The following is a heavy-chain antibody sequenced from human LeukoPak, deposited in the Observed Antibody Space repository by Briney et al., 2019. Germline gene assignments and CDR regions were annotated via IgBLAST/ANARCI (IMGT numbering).Heavy chain of an antibody. CDR2: ISATGGSI. Sequence: GGSLRLSCAASGFTFRSYAMSWVRQAPGKGLEWVSTISATGGSIYYADSVRGRLTISRDNSKNTVYLQMNSLRAEDTAVYYCARGEVVGYYDSSGYYFDYWGQGTLVTVSS. J-gene: IGHJ4*02. D-gene: IGHD3-22*01. V-gene: IGHV3-23*01. CDR1: GFTFRSYA. CDR3: ARGEVVGYYDSSGYYFDY.